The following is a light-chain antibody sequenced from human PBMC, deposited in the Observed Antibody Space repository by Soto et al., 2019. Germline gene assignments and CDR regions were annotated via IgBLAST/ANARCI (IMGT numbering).Light chain of an antibody. Sequence: EIVLTQSPGTLSLSPGERATLSCSASQSVSSSYLAWYQQKPGQAPRLLIYGASSRATGIPDRFSGSGSGTDFTLTISRLEPEDLAVYYCQQYGSSPLTFGGGNKVEIK. CDR2: GAS. V-gene: IGKV3-20*01. J-gene: IGKJ4*01. CDR1: QSVSSSY. CDR3: QQYGSSPLT.